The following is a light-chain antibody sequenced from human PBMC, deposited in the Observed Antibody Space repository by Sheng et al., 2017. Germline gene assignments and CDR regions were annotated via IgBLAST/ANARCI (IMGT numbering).Light chain of an antibody. CDR3: QVWDTAKEHVV. V-gene: IGLV3-21*02. J-gene: IGLJ2*01. CDR1: TLEVRV. Sequence: SYELTQPPSVSVAPGQTADGYLWGRTTLEVRVCTGTSRSPARPLVLVVHDDSDRPSGIPERFSGSNSGNTATLTIGRVEVEDEADYYCQVWDTAKEHVVFGGGTKLTVL. CDR2: DDS.